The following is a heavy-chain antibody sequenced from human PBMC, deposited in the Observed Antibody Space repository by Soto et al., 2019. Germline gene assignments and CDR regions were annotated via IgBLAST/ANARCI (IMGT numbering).Heavy chain of an antibody. J-gene: IGHJ4*02. D-gene: IGHD6-13*01. V-gene: IGHV3-66*04. CDR2: INSGGDP. Sequence: GGSLRLSCAASGFTVSDNYITWVRRAPGKGLEWVSVINSGGDPYYADSVKGRFTISRDNSKNTVYLQMNSLRAEDTAVYYCARRRTITATRTTDYWGQGT. CDR3: ARRRTITATRTTDY. CDR1: GFTVSDNY.